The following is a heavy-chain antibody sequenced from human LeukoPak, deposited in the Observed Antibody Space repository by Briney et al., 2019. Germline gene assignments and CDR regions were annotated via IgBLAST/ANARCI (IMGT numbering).Heavy chain of an antibody. Sequence: GGSLRLSCAASGFTFSDHYIDWVRQAPGKGLEWVGFIRSKAYGGTTEYAASVKGRFTISRDDSKSIAYLQMNSLKTEDTAVYYCTRGYYDSSGYRDYWGQGTLVTVSS. V-gene: IGHV3-49*04. J-gene: IGHJ4*02. CDR2: IRSKAYGGTT. D-gene: IGHD3-22*01. CDR3: TRGYYDSSGYRDY. CDR1: GFTFSDHY.